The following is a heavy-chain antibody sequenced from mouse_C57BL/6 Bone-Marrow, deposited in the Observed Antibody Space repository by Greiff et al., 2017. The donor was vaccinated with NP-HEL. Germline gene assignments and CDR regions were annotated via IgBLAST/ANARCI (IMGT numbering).Heavy chain of an antibody. CDR2: IYPGDGDT. Sequence: VKVVESGPELVKPGASVKISCKASGYAFSSSWMNWVKQRPGKGLEWIGRIYPGDGDTNYNGKFKGKATLTADKSSSTAYMQLSSLTSEDSAVYFCARGRVYYYGMGAMDYWGQGTSVTVSS. CDR3: ARGRVYYYGMGAMDY. J-gene: IGHJ4*01. D-gene: IGHD1-1*01. V-gene: IGHV1-82*01. CDR1: GYAFSSSW.